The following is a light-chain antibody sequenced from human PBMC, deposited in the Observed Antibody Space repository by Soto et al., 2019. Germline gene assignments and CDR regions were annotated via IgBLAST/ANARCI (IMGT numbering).Light chain of an antibody. V-gene: IGLV2-23*01. CDR2: EGS. CDR3: SSYAGTVI. J-gene: IGLJ2*01. Sequence: QSALTQPASVSGSPGQSITLSCTGTSYDIGSSDLVSWYQQHPGKTPKLMIYEGSKRPSGVSHRFSGSKSGNTASLTISGLQAEDEADYYCSSYAGTVIFGGGTKLTVL. CDR1: SYDIGSSDL.